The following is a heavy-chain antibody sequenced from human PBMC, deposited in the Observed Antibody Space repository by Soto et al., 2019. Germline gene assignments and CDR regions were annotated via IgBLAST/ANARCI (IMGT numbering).Heavy chain of an antibody. CDR1: GYTFTSYA. Sequence: QVQLVQSGAEVKKPGASVKVSCKASGYTFTSYAMHWVRQAPGQRLEWMAWINAVNGNTKYSQKFQGRVTITRDTSASTAYMELSSLRSEDTSVYYFARFSGWYYFNYWGQGTLVSVSS. CDR2: INAVNGNT. CDR3: ARFSGWYYFNY. D-gene: IGHD6-19*01. V-gene: IGHV1-3*01. J-gene: IGHJ4*02.